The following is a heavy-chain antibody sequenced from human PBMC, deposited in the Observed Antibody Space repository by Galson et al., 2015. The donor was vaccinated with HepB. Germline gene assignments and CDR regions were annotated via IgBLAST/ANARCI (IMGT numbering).Heavy chain of an antibody. J-gene: IGHJ4*02. V-gene: IGHV1-46*01. CDR1: GYTFTNYY. Sequence: SVTVSCKASGYTFTNYYMHWVRQAPGQGLEWMGIINPSGGSTNYPQNFQGRVTMTRDTSTSTVYMEVSSLRSEDTAMYYCARAGNPNRGSNYFGYWGQGTLVTVSS. CDR3: ARAGNPNRGSNYFGY. D-gene: IGHD3-10*01. CDR2: INPSGGST.